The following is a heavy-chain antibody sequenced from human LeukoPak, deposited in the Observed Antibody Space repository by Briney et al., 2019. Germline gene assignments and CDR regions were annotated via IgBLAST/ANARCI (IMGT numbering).Heavy chain of an antibody. CDR2: INPSGGST. D-gene: IGHD1-26*01. J-gene: IGHJ4*02. CDR1: GYTFTSYY. CDR3: ARDPVPYSGSYYFDY. V-gene: IGHV1-46*01. Sequence: ASVKVSCKASGYTFTSYYMHWVRQAPGQGLEWMGIINPSGGSTSYAQKFQGRVTMTRDTSTSTVYMELSSLRSEDTAVYYCARDPVPYSGSYYFDYWGQGTLVTVSP.